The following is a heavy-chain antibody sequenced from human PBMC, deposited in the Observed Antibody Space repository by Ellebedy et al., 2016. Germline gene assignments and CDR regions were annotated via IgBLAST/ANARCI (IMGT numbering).Heavy chain of an antibody. D-gene: IGHD3-22*01. V-gene: IGHV3-30*18. CDR3: AKDRNYYDSSPLYFDY. CDR2: ISYDGSNK. Sequence: GGSLRLSXAASGFTFSSYGFHWVRQAPGKGLEWVAVISYDGSNKYYADSVKGRFTISRDNSKNTLYLQMNSLRAEDTAVYYCAKDRNYYDSSPLYFDYWGQGTLVTVSS. CDR1: GFTFSSYG. J-gene: IGHJ4*02.